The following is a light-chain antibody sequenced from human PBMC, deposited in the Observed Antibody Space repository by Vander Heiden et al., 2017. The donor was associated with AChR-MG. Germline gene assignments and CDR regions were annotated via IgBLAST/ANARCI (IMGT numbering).Light chain of an antibody. CDR1: QSVSSSY. Sequence: EIVLTQSPGTLSLSPGERATLSCRASQSVSSSYLAWYQQKPGQAPRLLTYGASSRATGIPDRFSGSGSGTDFTLTISRLEPEDFAVYYCQQYGSALSWTFGPGTKVEIK. CDR2: GAS. V-gene: IGKV3-20*01. CDR3: QQYGSALSWT. J-gene: IGKJ1*01.